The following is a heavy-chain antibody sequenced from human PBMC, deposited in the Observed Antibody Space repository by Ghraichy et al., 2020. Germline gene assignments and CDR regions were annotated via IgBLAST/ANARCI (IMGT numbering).Heavy chain of an antibody. V-gene: IGHV1-46*01. J-gene: IGHJ4*02. D-gene: IGHD1-14*01. CDR3: VREPGAKSYFLDY. Sequence: ASVKVSCKTCKHTFALHSILRIPHAPLRLIKDVGVIYPPGGSTYCPQKFQGRVVMTMDTSTTTVYLELSSLRSEDTAMYYCVREPGAKSYFLDYWCQGTLVTFSS. CDR1: KHTFALHS. CDR2: IYPPGGST.